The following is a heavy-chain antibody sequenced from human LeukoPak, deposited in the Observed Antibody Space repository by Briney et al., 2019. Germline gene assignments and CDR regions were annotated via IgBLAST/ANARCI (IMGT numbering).Heavy chain of an antibody. CDR3: AKDRGSYRNFDY. CDR1: GFSVSVNY. V-gene: IGHV3-23*01. J-gene: IGHJ4*02. D-gene: IGHD1-26*01. CDR2: ISGSGGST. Sequence: QPGGSLRLSCAASGFSVSVNYMSWVRQAPGKGLEWVSAISGSGGSTYYADSVEGRFTISRDNSKNTLYLQMNSLRAEDTAVYYCAKDRGSYRNFDYWGQGTLVTVSS.